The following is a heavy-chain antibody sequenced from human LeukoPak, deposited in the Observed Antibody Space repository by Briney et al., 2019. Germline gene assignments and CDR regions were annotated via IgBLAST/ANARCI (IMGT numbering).Heavy chain of an antibody. CDR3: ARDGEMATILDY. Sequence: GASVKVSCKASGGTFSSYAISWVRQAPGQGLEWMGGIIPIFGTANYAQKFQGRVTVTADESTSTAYMELSSLRPEDTAVYYCARDGEMATILDYWGQGTLVTVSS. D-gene: IGHD5-24*01. CDR2: IIPIFGTA. V-gene: IGHV1-69*13. CDR1: GGTFSSYA. J-gene: IGHJ4*02.